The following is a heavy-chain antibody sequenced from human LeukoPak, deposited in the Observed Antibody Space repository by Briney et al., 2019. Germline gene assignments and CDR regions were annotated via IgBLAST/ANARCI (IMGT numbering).Heavy chain of an antibody. Sequence: GGSLRLSCAASGFTFSSYDMHWVRQATGKGLEWVSAIGTAGDTYYPGSVKGRFTISRESAKNSLYLQMNSLRAGDTAVYYCARGPTGELFPDYWGQGTLVTVSS. V-gene: IGHV3-13*01. CDR1: GFTFSSYD. D-gene: IGHD3-10*01. CDR2: IGTAGDT. J-gene: IGHJ4*02. CDR3: ARGPTGELFPDY.